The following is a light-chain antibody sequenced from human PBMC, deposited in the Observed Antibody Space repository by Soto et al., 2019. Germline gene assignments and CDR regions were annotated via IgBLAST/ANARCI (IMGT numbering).Light chain of an antibody. Sequence: EIVMTQSPATLSVSPGERATLSCRASQTVSSSLAWYQQKPGQAPRLLIYGASTRATGIPARFSGSGSGTEFTPTISSLQSEDFAVYYCQQYYNWPTFGQGTELEIK. V-gene: IGKV3-15*01. CDR3: QQYYNWPT. CDR2: GAS. CDR1: QTVSSS. J-gene: IGKJ2*01.